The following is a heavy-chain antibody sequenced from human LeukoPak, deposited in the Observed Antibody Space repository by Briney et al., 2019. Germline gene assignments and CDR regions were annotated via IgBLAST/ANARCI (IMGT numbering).Heavy chain of an antibody. CDR1: GGSISTYY. CDR2: IYTSGST. CDR3: ARVSYSSSSGYYCYMDV. D-gene: IGHD6-6*01. J-gene: IGHJ6*03. Sequence: SETLSLTCTVSGGSISTYYWSWIRQPAGKGLEWIGRIYTSGSTNYNPSLKSRVTMSVDTSKNQFSLKLSSVIAADTAVCYCARVSYSSSSGYYCYMDVWGKGITVTVSS. V-gene: IGHV4-4*07.